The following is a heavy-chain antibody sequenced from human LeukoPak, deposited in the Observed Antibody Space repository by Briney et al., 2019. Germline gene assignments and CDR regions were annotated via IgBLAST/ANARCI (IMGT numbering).Heavy chain of an antibody. CDR2: IYTSGST. CDR1: GDSISNYY. D-gene: IGHD3-16*01. J-gene: IGHJ4*02. V-gene: IGHV4-4*07. CDR3: AREDVTAYPPSIFDY. Sequence: PSETLSLTCTVSGDSISNYYWSWTRQPAGQGLEWIGRIYTSGSTNYNPSLKGRVTMSVDTSKNQFSLKLTSVTAADTAVYYCAREDVTAYPPSIFDYWGQGTLVTVSS.